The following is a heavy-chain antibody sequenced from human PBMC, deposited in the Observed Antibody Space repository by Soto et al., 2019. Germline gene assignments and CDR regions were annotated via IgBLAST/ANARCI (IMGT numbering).Heavy chain of an antibody. V-gene: IGHV1-2*02. D-gene: IGHD3-10*01. CDR3: AREGGITMVRGVIISGYFDY. CDR1: GYTFTGYY. Sequence: ASVKVSCKASGYTFTGYYMHCVRQAPGQVLEWMGWINPNSGGTNYAQKFQGRVTMTRDTSISTAYMELSRLRSDDTAVYYCAREGGITMVRGVIISGYFDYWGQGTLVTVSS. CDR2: INPNSGGT. J-gene: IGHJ4*02.